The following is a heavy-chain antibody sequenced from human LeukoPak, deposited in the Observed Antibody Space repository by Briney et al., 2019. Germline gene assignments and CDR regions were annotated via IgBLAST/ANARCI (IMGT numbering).Heavy chain of an antibody. J-gene: IGHJ4*02. D-gene: IGHD5-12*01. CDR3: VSRSGYRIRSDY. Sequence: SETLSLTCTVYGGSFSGYYWSWIRQPPGKGLEWIGEINHSGSTNYNPSLKSRVTISVDTSKNQFSLKLSSVTAADTAVYCCVSRSGYRIRSDYWGQGTLVTVSS. V-gene: IGHV4-34*01. CDR2: INHSGST. CDR1: GGSFSGYY.